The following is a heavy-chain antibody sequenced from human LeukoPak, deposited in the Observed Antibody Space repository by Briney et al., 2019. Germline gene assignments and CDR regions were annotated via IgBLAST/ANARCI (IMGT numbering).Heavy chain of an antibody. V-gene: IGHV3-23*01. CDR3: AKTGTPWYYFDY. CDR1: GFIFSDYY. CDR2: ISGSGGST. D-gene: IGHD6-13*01. Sequence: GGSPRLSCAASGFIFSDYYMSWVRQAPGKGLEWVSAISGSGGSTYYADSVKGRFTISRDNSKNTLYLQMNSLRAEDTAVYYCAKTGTPWYYFDYWGQGTLVTVSS. J-gene: IGHJ4*02.